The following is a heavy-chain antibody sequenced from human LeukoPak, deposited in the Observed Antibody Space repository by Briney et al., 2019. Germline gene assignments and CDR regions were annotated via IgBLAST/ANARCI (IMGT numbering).Heavy chain of an antibody. Sequence: GGSLRLSCAASGFTFSSYGMNWIRQAPGKGLEWVSSISSSTRYIYYADSVKGRFTISKDNAKNSLYLQMNSLRAEDTAVYYCARAGGSTVSHSDYWGQGTLVTVSS. J-gene: IGHJ4*02. CDR2: ISSSTRYI. CDR3: ARAGGSTVSHSDY. CDR1: GFTFSSYG. V-gene: IGHV3-21*01. D-gene: IGHD4-17*01.